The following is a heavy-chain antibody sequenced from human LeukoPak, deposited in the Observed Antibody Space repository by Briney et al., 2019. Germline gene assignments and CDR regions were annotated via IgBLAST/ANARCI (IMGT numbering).Heavy chain of an antibody. Sequence: SETLSLTCTVSGGSVSSYYWSWIRQPAGKGLEWIGRIYSSGSTNYDPSLKSRVTMSVDTSKNQFSLKLSSVTAADTAVYYCARGQYHLLYWYFDLWGRGTLVTVSS. D-gene: IGHD2-2*01. CDR1: GGSVSSYY. CDR3: ARGQYHLLYWYFDL. CDR2: IYSSGST. V-gene: IGHV4-4*07. J-gene: IGHJ2*01.